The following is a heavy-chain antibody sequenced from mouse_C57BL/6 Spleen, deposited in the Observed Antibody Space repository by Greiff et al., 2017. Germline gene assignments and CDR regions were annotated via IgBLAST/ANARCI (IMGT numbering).Heavy chain of an antibody. CDR2: IHPNSGST. V-gene: IGHV1-64*01. CDR3: ARSSDYDGGVGFAY. CDR1: GYTFTSYW. Sequence: QVQLQQPGAELVKPGASVKLSCKASGYTFTSYWMHWVKQRPGQGLEWIGMIHPNSGSTNYNEKFKSKATLTVDKSSSTAYMQLSSLPSEDSAVYYCARSSDYDGGVGFAYWGQGTLVTVSA. D-gene: IGHD2-4*01. J-gene: IGHJ3*01.